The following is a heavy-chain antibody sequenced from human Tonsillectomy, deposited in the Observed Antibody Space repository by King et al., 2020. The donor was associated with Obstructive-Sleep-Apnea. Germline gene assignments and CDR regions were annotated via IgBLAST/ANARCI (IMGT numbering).Heavy chain of an antibody. D-gene: IGHD1-26*01. Sequence: QLQESGLGLVKPSETLSLTCTVSGGSISSSSYYWGWIRQPPGKGLEWIGSIYYSGNTYYNPSLKSRVTISVDTSKNQFSLKLSSVTAADTAVYYCARILKNNVGGLDYWGQGTLVTVSS. J-gene: IGHJ4*02. V-gene: IGHV4-39*07. CDR3: ARILKNNVGGLDY. CDR1: GGSISSSSYY. CDR2: IYYSGNT.